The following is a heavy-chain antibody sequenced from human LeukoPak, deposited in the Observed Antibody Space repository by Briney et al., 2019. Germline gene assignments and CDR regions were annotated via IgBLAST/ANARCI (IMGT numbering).Heavy chain of an antibody. D-gene: IGHD4-23*01. J-gene: IGHJ4*02. CDR2: ISWNSGSI. CDR3: AKWSIRRVYGGNFDY. CDR1: GFTFDDYA. Sequence: PGGSLRLSCAASGFTFDDYAMHWVRQAPGKGLEWVSGISWNSGSIGYADSVKGRFTISRDNAKNSLYLQMNSLRAEDTALYYCAKWSIRRVYGGNFDYWGQGTLVTVSS. V-gene: IGHV3-9*01.